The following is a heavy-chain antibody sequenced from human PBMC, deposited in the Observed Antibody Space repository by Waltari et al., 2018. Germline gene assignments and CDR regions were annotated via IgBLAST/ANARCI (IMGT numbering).Heavy chain of an antibody. J-gene: IGHJ4*02. CDR2: IYHSGGT. D-gene: IGHD3-22*01. CDR1: GYSISSGYY. Sequence: QVQLQESGPGLVKPSETLSLTCAVSGYSISSGYYWGWIRQPPGKGLEWIGSIYHSGGTYYNPALKSRVTISVDTSKNQFSLKLSSVTAADTAVYYCARTTYYYDSSGSGRSYYFDYWGQGTLVTVSS. V-gene: IGHV4-38-2*01. CDR3: ARTTYYYDSSGSGRSYYFDY.